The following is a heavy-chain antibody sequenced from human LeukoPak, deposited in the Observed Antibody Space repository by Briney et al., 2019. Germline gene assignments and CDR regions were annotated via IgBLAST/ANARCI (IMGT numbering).Heavy chain of an antibody. CDR3: AKAGRYSYGSEPMFDP. V-gene: IGHV3-9*01. Sequence: GGSLRLSCAASGFTFDDYAMHWVRQAPGKGLEWVSGISWNSGSIGYADSVKGRFTISRDNAKNSLYLQMNSLRAEDTALYYCAKAGRYSYGSEPMFDPWGQGTLVTVSS. J-gene: IGHJ5*02. D-gene: IGHD5-18*01. CDR1: GFTFDDYA. CDR2: ISWNSGSI.